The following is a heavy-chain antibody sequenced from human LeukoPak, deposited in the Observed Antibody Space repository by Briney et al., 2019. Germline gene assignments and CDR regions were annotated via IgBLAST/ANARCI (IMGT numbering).Heavy chain of an antibody. D-gene: IGHD1-1*01. CDR2: IIPIFGTA. V-gene: IGHV1-69*13. J-gene: IGHJ3*02. CDR1: GGTFSSYA. Sequence: GASVKVSCKASGGTFSSYAISWVRQAPGQGLEWMGGIIPIFGTANYAQKFQGRVTITADESTSTAYMELSSLRSEDAAVYYCARSDPYTKVFDIRGQGTMVTVSS. CDR3: ARSDPYTKVFDI.